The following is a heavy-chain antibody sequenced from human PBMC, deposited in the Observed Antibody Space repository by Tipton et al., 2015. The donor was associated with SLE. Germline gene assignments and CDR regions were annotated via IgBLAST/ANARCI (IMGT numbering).Heavy chain of an antibody. CDR1: GGSISSSY. CDR2: IYYSGRT. D-gene: IGHD2-2*02. V-gene: IGHV4-59*01. CDR3: ARADTASAFDI. J-gene: IGHJ3*02. Sequence: TLSLTCTVSGGSISSSYWSWIRQPPGKGLEWIGYIYYSGRTNYNPSLKSRVTISVDTSKNQFSLKLSSVTAADTAVYYCARADTASAFDIWGQGTMVTVSS.